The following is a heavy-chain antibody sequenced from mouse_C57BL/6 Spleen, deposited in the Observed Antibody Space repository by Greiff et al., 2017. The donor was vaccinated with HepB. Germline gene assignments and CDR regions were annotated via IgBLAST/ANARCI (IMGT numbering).Heavy chain of an antibody. V-gene: IGHV1-19*01. CDR1: GYTFTDYY. CDR3: ARGGNYYGSSPYYYAMDY. Sequence: VQLQQSGPVLVKPGASVKMSCKASGYTFTDYYMNWVKQSHGKSLEWIGVINPYNGGTSYNQKFKGKATLTVDKSSSTAYMELNSLTSEDSAVYYCARGGNYYGSSPYYYAMDYWGQGTSVTVSS. D-gene: IGHD1-1*01. CDR2: INPYNGGT. J-gene: IGHJ4*01.